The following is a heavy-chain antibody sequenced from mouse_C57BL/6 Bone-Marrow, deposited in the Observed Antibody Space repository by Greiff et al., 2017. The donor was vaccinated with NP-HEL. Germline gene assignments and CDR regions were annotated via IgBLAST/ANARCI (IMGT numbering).Heavy chain of an antibody. CDR2: SRNKANDYTT. V-gene: IGHV7-1*01. CDR1: GFTFSDFY. Sequence: DVMLVESGGGLVQSGRSLRLSCATSGFTFSDFYMEWVRQAPGKGLEWIAASRNKANDYTTEYSASVKGRFIVSRDTSQSILYLQMNALRAEDTAIYYCARDAPYDGYSMDYWGQGTSVTVSS. D-gene: IGHD2-3*01. J-gene: IGHJ4*01. CDR3: ARDAPYDGYSMDY.